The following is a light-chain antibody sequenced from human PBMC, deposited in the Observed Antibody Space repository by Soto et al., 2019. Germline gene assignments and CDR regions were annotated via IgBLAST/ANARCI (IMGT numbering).Light chain of an antibody. CDR2: AAS. Sequence: DIQMTQSPSSLSASVGDRVTITCRASQSISSYLNWYQHKPGKAPKLLIYAASSLQTGVPSRISGSRSGTDFALTISSLQRDDFATYYCQQTDSFPRTFGQGTKV. V-gene: IGKV1-39*01. J-gene: IGKJ1*01. CDR1: QSISSY. CDR3: QQTDSFPRT.